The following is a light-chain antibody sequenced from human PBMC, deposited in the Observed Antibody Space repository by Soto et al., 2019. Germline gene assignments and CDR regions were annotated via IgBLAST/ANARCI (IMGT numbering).Light chain of an antibody. CDR1: QSVSSTY. CDR3: QQYGSPPPT. V-gene: IGKV3-20*01. CDR2: GTS. J-gene: IGKJ5*01. Sequence: VLTQSPATLSLCPGERATLSCRASQSVSSTYLAWYQQQPGQAPRLLMSGTSNRATGTPDRFSGSGSGTDFTLTISRLEPEDFAVYYCQQYGSPPPTFGQGTRLETK.